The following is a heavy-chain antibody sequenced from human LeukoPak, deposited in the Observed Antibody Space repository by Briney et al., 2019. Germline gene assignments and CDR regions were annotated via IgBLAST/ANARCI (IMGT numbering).Heavy chain of an antibody. CDR3: ARADGYCSSTSCYGYYYYYMDV. D-gene: IGHD2-2*03. V-gene: IGHV4-59*01. Sequence: SETLSLTCTVSGGSISSYYWSWIRQPPGKGLEWIGYIYYSGSTNYNPSLKSRVTISVDTSKNQFSLKLCSVTAADTAVYYCARADGYCSSTSCYGYYYYYMDVWGKGTTVTVSS. J-gene: IGHJ6*03. CDR2: IYYSGST. CDR1: GGSISSYY.